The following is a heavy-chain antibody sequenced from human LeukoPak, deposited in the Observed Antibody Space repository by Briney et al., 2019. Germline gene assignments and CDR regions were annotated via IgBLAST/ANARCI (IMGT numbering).Heavy chain of an antibody. J-gene: IGHJ4*02. CDR3: ARSMIYYFGY. Sequence: QAGGSLRLSCAASGFTVSNNDMNWVRQAPGKGLEWVAVIWYDGSNKYYADSVKGRFTISRDNSKNTLYLQMNSLRAEDTAVYYCARSMIYYFGYWGQGTLVTVSS. D-gene: IGHD3-16*01. CDR1: GFTVSNND. CDR2: IWYDGSNK. V-gene: IGHV3-33*08.